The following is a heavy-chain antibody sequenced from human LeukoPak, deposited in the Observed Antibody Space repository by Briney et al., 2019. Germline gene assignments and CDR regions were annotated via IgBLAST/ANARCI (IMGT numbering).Heavy chain of an antibody. V-gene: IGHV4-31*03. CDR1: GDSISSRTYY. J-gene: IGHJ5*02. CDR3: ARDVSSMFPNWFDP. D-gene: IGHD6-6*01. CDR2: IWNSGST. Sequence: SETLSLTSSVSGDSISSRTYYWTWIRQHPEKGLEWIGYIWNSGSTNYNPALKSRVTISVDTSKNQFSLKLTSVTAADTAIYYCARDVSSMFPNWFDPWGQGILVIVSS.